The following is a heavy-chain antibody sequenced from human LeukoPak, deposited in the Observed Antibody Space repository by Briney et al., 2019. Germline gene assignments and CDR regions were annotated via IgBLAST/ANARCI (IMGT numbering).Heavy chain of an antibody. D-gene: IGHD3-10*01. V-gene: IGHV4-59*01. CDR1: GGSISSYY. CDR2: IYYSGST. J-gene: IGHJ4*02. Sequence: SETLSLTCTVSGGSISSYYWSWIRQPPGKGLEWIGYIYYSGSTNYNPSLKSRVTISVDTSKNQFSLKLSSVAAADTAVYYCASQGGGSGDYWGQGTLVTVSS. CDR3: ASQGGGSGDY.